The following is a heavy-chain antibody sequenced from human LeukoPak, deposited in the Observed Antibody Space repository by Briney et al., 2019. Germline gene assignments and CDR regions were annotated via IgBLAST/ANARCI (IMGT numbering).Heavy chain of an antibody. CDR1: GGSISSDSYY. J-gene: IGHJ4*02. CDR2: IYYSGST. Sequence: SETLSLTCTVSGGSISSDSYYWAWIRQPPGKGLEWIASIYYSGSTYYNPSLKSRVTISVDTSRNQFSLKLSSVTAADTAVYYCAREVYYYDSSGYYPLDYWGQGTLVTVSS. D-gene: IGHD3-22*01. CDR3: AREVYYYDSSGYYPLDY. V-gene: IGHV4-39*02.